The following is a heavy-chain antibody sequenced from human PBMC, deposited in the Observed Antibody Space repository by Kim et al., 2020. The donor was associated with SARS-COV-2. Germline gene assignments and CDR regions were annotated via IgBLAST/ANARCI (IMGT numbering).Heavy chain of an antibody. Sequence: SSTSYADSVKGRFTTSRDNAKNTLYLQMNSLRAEDTAVYYCARPDSGYCLWGQGTLVTVSS. CDR2: SST. V-gene: IGHV3-74*01. D-gene: IGHD5-12*01. CDR3: ARPDSGYCL. J-gene: IGHJ4*02.